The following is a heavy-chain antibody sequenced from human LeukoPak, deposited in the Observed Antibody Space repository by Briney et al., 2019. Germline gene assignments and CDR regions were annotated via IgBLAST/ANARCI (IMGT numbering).Heavy chain of an antibody. CDR2: INPSGGST. J-gene: IGHJ4*02. CDR3: ARSPRSSYYFDY. CDR1: GYTFPSYF. V-gene: IGHV1-46*01. Sequence: ASVKVSCKASGYTFPSYFMHWVRQAPGQGLEWMGIINPSGGSTSYAQKFQGRVTMTRDTSTSTVYMELSSLRSEDTAVYYCARSPRSSYYFDYWGQGTLVTVSS.